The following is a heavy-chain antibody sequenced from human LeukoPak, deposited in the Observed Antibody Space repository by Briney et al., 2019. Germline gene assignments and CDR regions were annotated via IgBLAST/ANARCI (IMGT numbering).Heavy chain of an antibody. J-gene: IGHJ4*02. V-gene: IGHV3-30*04. Sequence: GGSLRLSCAASGFTFSSYAMHWVRQAPGKGLEWVAVISYDGSNKYYADSVKGRFTISRDNSKNTLYLQMNSLRAEDTAVYYCARDCFVWDGYFDYWGQGTLVTVSS. D-gene: IGHD3-9*01. CDR2: ISYDGSNK. CDR1: GFTFSSYA. CDR3: ARDCFVWDGYFDY.